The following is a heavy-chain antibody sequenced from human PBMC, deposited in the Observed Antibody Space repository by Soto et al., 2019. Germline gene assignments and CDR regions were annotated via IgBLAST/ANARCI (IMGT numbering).Heavy chain of an antibody. CDR2: ISGSGGST. CDR3: AKVLGIAAAGIFGWFDP. CDR1: GFTFSSYA. D-gene: IGHD6-13*01. J-gene: IGHJ5*02. V-gene: IGHV3-23*01. Sequence: PGGSLRLSCAASGFTFSSYAMSWVRQAPGKGLEWVSAISGSGGSTYYADSVKGRFTISRDNSKNTLNLQMNSLRAEDTAVYYCAKVLGIAAAGIFGWFDPWGQGTLVTVSS.